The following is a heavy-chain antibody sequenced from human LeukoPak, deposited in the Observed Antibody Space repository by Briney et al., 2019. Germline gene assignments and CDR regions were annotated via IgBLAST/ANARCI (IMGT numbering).Heavy chain of an antibody. CDR3: ARGRTYEGYYKTYYFDY. D-gene: IGHD1-26*01. J-gene: IGHJ4*02. CDR2: IYTSGST. Sequence: PSETLSLTCTVSGGSISSGSYYWSWIRQPAGKGLEWIGRIYTSGSTNYNPSLKSRVTISVDTSKNQFSLKLSSVTAADTAVYYCARGRTYEGYYKTYYFDYWGQGTLVTVSS. CDR1: GGSISSGSYY. V-gene: IGHV4-61*02.